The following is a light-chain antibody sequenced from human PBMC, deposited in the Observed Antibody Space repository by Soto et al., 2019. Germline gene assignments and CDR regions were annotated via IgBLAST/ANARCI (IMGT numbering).Light chain of an antibody. CDR2: GVS. CDR3: ISYTGSSTSYV. Sequence: AGGRGTPRKSITISCSGTRSDIGSYNYVAWYQQFPGKTPKILIYGVSNRPSGVSSRFSGSKSGNTASLTISGLQAEDEADYYCISYTGSSTSYVFGSGTKVTVL. V-gene: IGLV2-14*01. J-gene: IGLJ1*01. CDR1: RSDIGSYNY.